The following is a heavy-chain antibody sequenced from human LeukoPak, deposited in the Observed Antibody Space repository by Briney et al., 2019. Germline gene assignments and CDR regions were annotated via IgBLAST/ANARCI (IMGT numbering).Heavy chain of an antibody. CDR3: ARGTGTMIY. D-gene: IGHD1-1*01. CDR1: GGSFSGYY. V-gene: IGHV4-34*01. CDR2: INHSGST. J-gene: IGHJ4*02. Sequence: SETLSLICAVYGGSFSGYYWGWIRQPPGKGLEWIGEINHSGSTNYNPSLKSRVTISVDTSKNQFSLKLSSVTAAGTAVYYCARGTGTMIYWGQGTLVTVSS.